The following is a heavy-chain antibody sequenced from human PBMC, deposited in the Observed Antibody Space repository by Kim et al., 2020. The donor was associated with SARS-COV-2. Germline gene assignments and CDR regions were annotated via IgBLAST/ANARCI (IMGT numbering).Heavy chain of an antibody. D-gene: IGHD6-13*01. CDR1: GFNFRSDW. Sequence: GGSLRLSCAASGFNFRSDWMSWVRQAPGKGLEWVANINPDGSRKIYVDSVKGRFTISRDNAKNSLFLQINSLRVEDTAVYFCVSSGWASAGRFWGQGTLVTVSS. J-gene: IGHJ4*02. CDR3: VSSGWASAGRF. CDR2: INPDGSRK. V-gene: IGHV3-7*01.